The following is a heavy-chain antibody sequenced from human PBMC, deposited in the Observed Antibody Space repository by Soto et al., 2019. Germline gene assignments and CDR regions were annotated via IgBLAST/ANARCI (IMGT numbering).Heavy chain of an antibody. V-gene: IGHV3-23*01. Sequence: PGGSLRLSCAGSGFTFGSYGMSWVRQVPGKGLEWVSFISNGGDATHYAASVKGRFTISRDNSKNTLYLQMNTLRAEDTAVYYCVMGGGYRYLDYWGPGAMVTVSS. CDR2: ISNGGDAT. D-gene: IGHD5-12*01. CDR1: GFTFGSYG. J-gene: IGHJ4*02. CDR3: VMGGGYRYLDY.